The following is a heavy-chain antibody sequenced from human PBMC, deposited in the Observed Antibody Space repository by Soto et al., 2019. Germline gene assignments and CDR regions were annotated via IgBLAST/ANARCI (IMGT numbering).Heavy chain of an antibody. J-gene: IGHJ4*02. D-gene: IGHD2-8*01. CDR2: IFHNGAT. CDR1: GDSSSSSGFS. CDR3: AGGANGYNPKFDS. Sequence: SETLSLTCSVSGDSSSSSGFSWSWIRQPPGKGLQWIGNIFHNGATFYTPSLKSRATILLDRPKKQISLRLTSVTAADTAVYYCAGGANGYNPKFDSWGQGALVTVSS. V-gene: IGHV4-30-2*01.